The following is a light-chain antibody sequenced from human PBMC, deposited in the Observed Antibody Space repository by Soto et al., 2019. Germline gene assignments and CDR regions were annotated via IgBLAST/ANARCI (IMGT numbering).Light chain of an antibody. CDR1: SSDVGSYNL. J-gene: IGLJ2*01. V-gene: IGLV2-23*01. Sequence: QSALTQPASVSGSPGQSITISCTGTSSDVGSYNLVSWYQQHPGKAPKLMIYEGSKRPSGVSNRFSGSKSGNTASLTISGLQAEDEADYYFCSYAGSSSVVFVGGTQLTVL. CDR3: CSYAGSSSVV. CDR2: EGS.